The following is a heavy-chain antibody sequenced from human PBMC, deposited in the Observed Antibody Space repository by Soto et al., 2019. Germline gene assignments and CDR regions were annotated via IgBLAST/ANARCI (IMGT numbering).Heavy chain of an antibody. J-gene: IGHJ4*02. Sequence: TLSLTCTFSGGSIGTNGHSCGSIRRPTGKALQWLASLSYSGNTYYPPSLKSPAPTSADTPTTQFSLNLSFVTAADTPIYYCPRHFTYFPFDFWGQG. CDR3: PRHFTYFPFDF. D-gene: IGHD2-8*01. CDR1: GGSIGTNGHS. CDR2: LSYSGNT. V-gene: IGHV4-39*01.